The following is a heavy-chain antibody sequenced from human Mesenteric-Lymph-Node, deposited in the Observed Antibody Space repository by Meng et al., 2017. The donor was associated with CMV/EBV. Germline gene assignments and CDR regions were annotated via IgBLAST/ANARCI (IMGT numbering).Heavy chain of an antibody. CDR3: ARDSQLDPLQTNYYGMDV. D-gene: IGHD1-1*01. V-gene: IGHV3-33*01. CDR1: GFTFSSYG. J-gene: IGHJ6*02. CDR2: IWYDGSNK. Sequence: GGSLRLSCAASGFTFSSYGMHWVRQAPGKGLEWVAVIWYDGSNKYYADSVKGRFTISRDNSKNTLYLQMNSLRAEDTAVYYCARDSQLDPLQTNYYGMDVWGQGTTVTVSS.